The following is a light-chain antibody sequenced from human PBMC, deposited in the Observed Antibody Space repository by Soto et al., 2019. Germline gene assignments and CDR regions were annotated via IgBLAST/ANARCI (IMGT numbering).Light chain of an antibody. V-gene: IGLV3-21*04. Sequence: SYELTQPPSLSVAPGKTAMISCEGDNIGDKSVHWYQRKPGQAPVLVIYSDSDRPSGIPGRVSGSNSGNLATLTISRVEAGDEADAYCQVWDSRTDHVIFGRGTKVTVL. CDR1: NIGDKS. J-gene: IGLJ2*01. CDR2: SDS. CDR3: QVWDSRTDHVI.